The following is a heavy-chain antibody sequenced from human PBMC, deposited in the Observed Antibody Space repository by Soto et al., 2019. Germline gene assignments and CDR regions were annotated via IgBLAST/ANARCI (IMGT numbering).Heavy chain of an antibody. Sequence: QVQLQESGPGLVKPSQTLALTCSVSGISISSDGYYWSRIRQNPGKGLEGIGYFHYSGTTHYNPSLQSRVTISVDTSKNQFSLKLSSVTAADTAVYYCARNCCSRTRCYFSSTYYYYYLDVWGKGTMVTVSS. V-gene: IGHV4-31*03. CDR3: ARNCCSRTRCYFSSTYYYYYLDV. CDR2: FHYSGTT. CDR1: GISISSDGYY. J-gene: IGHJ6*03. D-gene: IGHD2-2*01.